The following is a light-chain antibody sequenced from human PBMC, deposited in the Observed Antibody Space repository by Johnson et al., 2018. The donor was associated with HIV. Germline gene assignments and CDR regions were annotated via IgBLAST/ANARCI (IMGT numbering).Light chain of an antibody. CDR3: GTWDSSLSFYV. J-gene: IGLJ1*01. CDR2: QNT. Sequence: QSVLTQPPSVSAAPGHMVTISCSGSSSNIGRNYVSWYQQLPGTAPKLLIYQNTWRPSWIPDRFSGSTSGASATLAITGLQTGDEADYYCGTWDSSLSFYVFGTGTKVTVL. CDR1: SSNIGRNY. V-gene: IGLV1-51*02.